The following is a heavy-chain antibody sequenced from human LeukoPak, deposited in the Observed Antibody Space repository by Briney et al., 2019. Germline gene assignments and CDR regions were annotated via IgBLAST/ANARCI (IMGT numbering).Heavy chain of an antibody. CDR3: ARVLTDGSGSYSDY. D-gene: IGHD3-10*01. CDR1: GGSISSYY. CDR2: IYDSGST. J-gene: IGHJ4*02. Sequence: SETLSLTCTVSGGSISSYYRSWIRQPPGKGLEWIGYIYDSGSTYYNPSLKSRVTISVDTSKNQFSLKLSSVTAADTAVYYCARVLTDGSGSYSDYWGQGTLVTVSS. V-gene: IGHV4-4*09.